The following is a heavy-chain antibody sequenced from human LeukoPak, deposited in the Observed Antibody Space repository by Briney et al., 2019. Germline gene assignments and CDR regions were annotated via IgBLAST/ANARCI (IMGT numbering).Heavy chain of an antibody. CDR2: IYSGDST. CDR3: AKDPHPNYYYDSSGRNYYYYYMDV. D-gene: IGHD3-22*01. J-gene: IGHJ6*03. CDR1: GFTVSSNY. V-gene: IGHV3-53*01. Sequence: GGSLRLSCAASGFTVSSNYMTWVRQAPGKGLEWVSLIYSGDSTYYADSVKGRFTISRDNSKNTLYLQMNSLRAEDTAVYYCAKDPHPNYYYDSSGRNYYYYYMDVWGKGTTVTVSS.